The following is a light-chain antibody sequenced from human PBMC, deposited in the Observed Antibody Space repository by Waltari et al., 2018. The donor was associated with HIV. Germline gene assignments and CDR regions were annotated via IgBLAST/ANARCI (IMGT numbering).Light chain of an antibody. CDR1: QSVLHTSNNKNF. Sequence: DIVMTQSPYSLVVSLGARSTIQCKSSQSVLHTSNNKNFLAWYQQKSGQAPKLLIYWASTRESGVPARFSGSGSGTNFTLTINNLQSEDVAVYYCQQYHVTPPTFGQGT. CDR2: WAS. CDR3: QQYHVTPPT. J-gene: IGKJ1*01. V-gene: IGKV4-1*01.